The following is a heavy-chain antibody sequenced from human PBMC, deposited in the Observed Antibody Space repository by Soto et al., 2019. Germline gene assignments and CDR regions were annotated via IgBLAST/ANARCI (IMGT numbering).Heavy chain of an antibody. CDR2: IYYSGST. V-gene: IGHV4-59*08. D-gene: IGHD3-10*01. CDR3: ARRYGVAFDI. Sequence: SETLSLTCTVSGGSISSYYWSWIRQPPGKGLEWIGYIYYSGSTNYNPSLKSRVTISVDTSKNQFSLKLSSVTAADTAVYYCARRYGVAFDIWGQGTMITVSS. CDR1: GGSISSYY. J-gene: IGHJ3*02.